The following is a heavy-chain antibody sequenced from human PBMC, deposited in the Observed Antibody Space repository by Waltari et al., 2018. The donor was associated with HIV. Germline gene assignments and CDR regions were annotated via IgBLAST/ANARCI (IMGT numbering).Heavy chain of an antibody. D-gene: IGHD7-27*01. CDR1: GYTFTGYY. Sequence: QVQLVQSGAEVKKPGASVKVSCKASGYTFTGYYMHWVGQAPGQGLEWMGWINPNSGGTNYAQKFQGRVTMTRDTSISTAYMELSRLRSDDTAVYYCARDKLGLSRTGYYYGMDVWGQGTTVTVSS. V-gene: IGHV1-2*02. CDR2: INPNSGGT. J-gene: IGHJ6*02. CDR3: ARDKLGLSRTGYYYGMDV.